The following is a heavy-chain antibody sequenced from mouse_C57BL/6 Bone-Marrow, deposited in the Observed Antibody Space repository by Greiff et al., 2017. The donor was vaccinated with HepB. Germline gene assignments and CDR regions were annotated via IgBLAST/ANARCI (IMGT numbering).Heavy chain of an antibody. CDR3: TKGFITTVVGYFDY. J-gene: IGHJ2*01. CDR1: GFNIKDYY. V-gene: IGHV14-1*01. Sequence: VQLKQSGAELVRPGASVKLSCTASGFNIKDYYMHWVKQRPEQGLEWIGRIDPEDGDTEYAPKFQGKATMTADTSSNTAYLQLSSLTSEDTAVYYCTKGFITTVVGYFDYWGQGTTLTVSS. CDR2: IDPEDGDT. D-gene: IGHD1-1*01.